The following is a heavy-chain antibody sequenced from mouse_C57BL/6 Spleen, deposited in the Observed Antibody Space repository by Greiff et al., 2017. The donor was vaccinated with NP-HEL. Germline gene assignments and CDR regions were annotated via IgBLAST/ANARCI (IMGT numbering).Heavy chain of an antibody. Sequence: EVHLVESGGDLVKPGGSLKLSCAASGFTFSSYGMSWVRQTPDKRLEWVATISSGGSYTYYPDSVKGRFTISRDNAKNTLYLQMSSLKSEDTAMYYCARDGYDGGDYFDYWGQGTTLTVSS. CDR1: GFTFSSYG. D-gene: IGHD2-2*01. J-gene: IGHJ2*01. V-gene: IGHV5-6*01. CDR2: ISSGGSYT. CDR3: ARDGYDGGDYFDY.